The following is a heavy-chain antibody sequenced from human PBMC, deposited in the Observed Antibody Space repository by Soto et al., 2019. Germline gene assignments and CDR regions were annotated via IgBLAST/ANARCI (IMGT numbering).Heavy chain of an antibody. J-gene: IGHJ6*02. CDR3: AMLGGWSGGSSGMDV. D-gene: IGHD6-19*01. Sequence: EVQLVESGGGLVQPGGSLRLSCAASGLIFSDYHMDWVRQAPGKGLEWVGSIRRKANSYTTEYAAFGKGLFTISRDDSTNSLYFHMNSLKSEDTSVYYCAMLGGWSGGSSGMDVWGQGTMVTVSS. CDR1: GLIFSDYH. CDR2: IRRKANSYTT. V-gene: IGHV3-72*01.